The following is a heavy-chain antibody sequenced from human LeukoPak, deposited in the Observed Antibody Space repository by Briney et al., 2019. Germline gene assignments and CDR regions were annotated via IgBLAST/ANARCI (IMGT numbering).Heavy chain of an antibody. Sequence: GESLKISCLASGYSFTSSWIGWARQMPGKGLEWMAIINPGDSDTRYSPPFRGQVTISADKSISTVYLQWGSLKASDTAMYYCARQPGAGWFDPWGQGTLVTVSS. D-gene: IGHD3-10*01. CDR1: GYSFTSSW. CDR2: INPGDSDT. CDR3: ARQPGAGWFDP. J-gene: IGHJ5*02. V-gene: IGHV5-51*01.